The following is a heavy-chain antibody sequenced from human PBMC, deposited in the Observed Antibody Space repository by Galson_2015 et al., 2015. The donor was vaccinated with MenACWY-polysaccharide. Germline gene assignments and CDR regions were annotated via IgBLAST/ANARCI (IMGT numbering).Heavy chain of an antibody. CDR2: IKQDGGEK. D-gene: IGHD3/OR15-3a*01. V-gene: IGHV3-7*01. J-gene: IGHJ2*01. CDR1: GFSFSNYW. Sequence: SLRLSCAASGFSFSNYWMSWVRQAPGKGLQWVANIKQDGGEKYYVDSVKGRFSISRDNAKNLLYLQMDILRPEDTAVFYCARFPLGVWTGYYPNWYCDLWGRGTLVLSPQ. CDR3: ARFPLGVWTGYYPNWYCDL.